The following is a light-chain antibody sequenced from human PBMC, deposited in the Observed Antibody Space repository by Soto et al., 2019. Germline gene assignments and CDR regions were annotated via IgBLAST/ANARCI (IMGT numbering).Light chain of an antibody. CDR3: QTWGTGIPV. Sequence: QPVLTQSPSASASLGASVKLTCTLSSGHSNYAIAWHQQQPEKGPRFLMKLNSDGSHSKGDGIPDRFSGSSSGAERYLTISSLQSEDEGDYYCQTWGTGIPVFGGGTKLTVL. V-gene: IGLV4-69*01. J-gene: IGLJ3*02. CDR1: SGHSNYA. CDR2: LNSDGSH.